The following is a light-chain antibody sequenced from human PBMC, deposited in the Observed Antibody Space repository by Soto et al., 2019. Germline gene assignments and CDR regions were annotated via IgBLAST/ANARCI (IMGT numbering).Light chain of an antibody. CDR3: QQYNSYSRT. V-gene: IGKV1-5*01. Sequence: DIQMTQSPSTLSASVGDRVTITCRASQSISSWLAWYQQKPGNAPTLLIYDASSLESGVPSRFSGSGSGTEFTLTISSLEPDDFATYYCQQYNSYSRTFGQGTKVEIK. CDR1: QSISSW. J-gene: IGKJ1*01. CDR2: DAS.